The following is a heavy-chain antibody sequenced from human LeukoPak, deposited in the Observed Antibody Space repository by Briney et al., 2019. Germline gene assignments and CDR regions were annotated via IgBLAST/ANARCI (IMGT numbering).Heavy chain of an antibody. CDR1: GYTFTGYY. Sequence: ASVKVSCKASGYTFTGYYIHWVRQATGQGLEWMGWMNPNSGNTGYAQKFQGRVTMTRNTSISTAYMELSSLRSEDTAVYYCARILNNSSYWGQGTLVTVSS. J-gene: IGHJ4*02. CDR2: MNPNSGNT. D-gene: IGHD4-11*01. V-gene: IGHV1-8*02. CDR3: ARILNNSSY.